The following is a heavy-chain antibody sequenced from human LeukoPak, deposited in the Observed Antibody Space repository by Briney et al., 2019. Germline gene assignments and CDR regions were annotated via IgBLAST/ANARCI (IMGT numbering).Heavy chain of an antibody. D-gene: IGHD6-19*01. CDR3: ANVGTIEVAGSLGY. CDR1: GFSFRSYG. J-gene: IGHJ4*02. CDR2: ISGSGTTA. Sequence: GGSLRLSCVVSGFSFRSYGMSWVRQAPGKGPEWVSGISGSGTTAYYADSVKGRFTVSRDNSENTLYLHMNSLGADDTAVYYCANVGTIEVAGSLGYWGQGTLVTVSS. V-gene: IGHV3-23*01.